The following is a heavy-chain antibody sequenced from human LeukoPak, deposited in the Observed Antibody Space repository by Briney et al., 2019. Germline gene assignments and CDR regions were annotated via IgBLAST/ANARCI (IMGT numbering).Heavy chain of an antibody. Sequence: GGSLRLSCAASGFTFSSYAMSWVRQAPGKGLEWVSAISGSGGSTYYADSVKGRFTISRDNSKNTLYLQMNSLRAEDTAVYYCARSPRSRGRPRYYYGMDVWGQGTTVTVSS. J-gene: IGHJ6*02. CDR3: ARSPRSRGRPRYYYGMDV. D-gene: IGHD3-22*01. CDR1: GFTFSSYA. V-gene: IGHV3-23*01. CDR2: ISGSGGST.